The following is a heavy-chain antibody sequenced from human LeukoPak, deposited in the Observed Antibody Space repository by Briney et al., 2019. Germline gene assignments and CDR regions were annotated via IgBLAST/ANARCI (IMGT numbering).Heavy chain of an antibody. D-gene: IGHD1-7*01. CDR2: INHSGST. CDR3: ARGRVTGTNRCWFDP. Sequence: ASETLSLTCAVYGGSFSGYYWSWIRQPPGKGLEWIGEINHSGSTNYNPSLKSRVTISVDTSKNQFSLKLSSVTAADTAVYYCARGRVTGTNRCWFDPWGQGTLVTVSS. J-gene: IGHJ5*02. CDR1: GGSFSGYY. V-gene: IGHV4-34*01.